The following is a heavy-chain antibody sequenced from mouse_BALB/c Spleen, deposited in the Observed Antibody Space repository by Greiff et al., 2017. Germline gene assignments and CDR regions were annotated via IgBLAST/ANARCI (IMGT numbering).Heavy chain of an antibody. J-gene: IGHJ2*01. CDR2: IYPGDGDT. V-gene: IGHV1-82*01. Sequence: VQLQQSGPELVKPGASVKISCKASGYAFSSSWMNWVKQRPGQGLEWIGRIYPGDGDTNYNGKFKGKATLTADKSSSTAYMQLSSLTSVDSAVYFCARWGNSDYWGQGTTLTVSS. CDR3: ARWGNSDY. CDR1: GYAFSSSW.